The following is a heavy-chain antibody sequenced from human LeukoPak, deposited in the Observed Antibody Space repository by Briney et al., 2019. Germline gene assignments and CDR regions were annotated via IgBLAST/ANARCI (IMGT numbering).Heavy chain of an antibody. CDR3: AKDLQAGPYYYYYMDV. Sequence: GGSLRLSCAASGFTFSSYEMNWVRQAPGKGLEWVSAISGSGGSTYYADSVKGRFTISRDNSKNTLYLQMNSLRAEDTAVYYRAKDLQAGPYYYYYMDVWGKGTTVTVSS. D-gene: IGHD6-13*01. CDR1: GFTFSSYE. CDR2: ISGSGGST. J-gene: IGHJ6*03. V-gene: IGHV3-23*01.